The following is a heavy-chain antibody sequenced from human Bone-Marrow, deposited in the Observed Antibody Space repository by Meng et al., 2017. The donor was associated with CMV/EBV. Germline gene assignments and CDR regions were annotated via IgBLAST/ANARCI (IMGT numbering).Heavy chain of an antibody. CDR2: ISSSGSTI. Sequence: GESLKISCAASGFTFSDYYMSWIRQAPGKGLEWVSYISSSGSTIYYADSVKGRFTISRDNAKNSLYLQMNSLRAEDTAVYYCARDMHYDFWSGYYTPPSYYYGMDVWGQGTTVTVSS. CDR3: ARDMHYDFWSGYYTPPSYYYGMDV. D-gene: IGHD3-3*01. CDR1: GFTFSDYY. V-gene: IGHV3-11*04. J-gene: IGHJ6*02.